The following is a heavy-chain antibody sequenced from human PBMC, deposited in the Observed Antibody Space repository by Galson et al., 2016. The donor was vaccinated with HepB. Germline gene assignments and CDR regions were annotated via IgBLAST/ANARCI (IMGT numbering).Heavy chain of an antibody. CDR2: IYPDDSET. D-gene: IGHD4-11*01. V-gene: IGHV5-51*01. J-gene: IGHJ6*01. Sequence: QSGAEVKKPGESLKISCQGSGYSFPSHWIAWVRQMPGKGLEWMGLIYPDDSETIYSPSFQGQVTISADKSITTAYLQWSSLKASDTAMYYCARLEPTGYYYYFGMDGWGQGTTVTVSS. CDR3: ARLEPTGYYYYFGMDG. CDR1: GYSFPSHW.